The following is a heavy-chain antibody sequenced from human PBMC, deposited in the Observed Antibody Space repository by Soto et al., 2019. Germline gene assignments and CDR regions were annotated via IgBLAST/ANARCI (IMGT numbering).Heavy chain of an antibody. CDR1: GFTFSGSA. V-gene: IGHV3-73*01. CDR2: IRSKANRYAT. Sequence: EVQLVESGGGLVQPGGSLKLSCAASGFTFSGSAMHWVRQASGKGLEWVVRIRSKANRYATAYAASVKGRFTISRDDSKNTAYLQMNSLKTEDTAVYYCTSGYYYYYMDVWGKGTTVTVSS. J-gene: IGHJ6*03. CDR3: TSGYYYYYMDV.